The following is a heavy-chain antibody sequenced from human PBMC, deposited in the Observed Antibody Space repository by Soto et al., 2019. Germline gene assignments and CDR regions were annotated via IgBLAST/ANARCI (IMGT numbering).Heavy chain of an antibody. V-gene: IGHV3-23*01. CDR1: GFTFSSYA. CDR2: IHASDDTT. CDR3: AKGPRSYHDAFDI. Sequence: PGGSLRLSCVVSGFTFSSYAMNWVRQAPGKGLEWVSAIHASDDTTYYADSVKGRFSISRDNSKNTLYLQMNSLRVEDTAVYHCAKGPRSYHDAFDIWGQGTVVTVSS. J-gene: IGHJ3*02. D-gene: IGHD1-26*01.